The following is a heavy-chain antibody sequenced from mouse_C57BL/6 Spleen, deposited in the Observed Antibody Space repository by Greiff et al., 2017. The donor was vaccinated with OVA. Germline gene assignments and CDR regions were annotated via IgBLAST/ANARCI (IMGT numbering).Heavy chain of an antibody. D-gene: IGHD1-1*01. Sequence: DVKLVESGGGLVQPGGSLKLSCAASGFTFSDYYMYWVRQTPEKRLEWVAYISNGGGSTYYPDTVKGRFTISRDNAKNTLYLQMSRLKSEDTAMYYCARRYYYGSSYRYFDVWGTGTTVTVSS. CDR3: ARRYYYGSSYRYFDV. CDR1: GFTFSDYY. J-gene: IGHJ1*03. CDR2: ISNGGGST. V-gene: IGHV5-12*01.